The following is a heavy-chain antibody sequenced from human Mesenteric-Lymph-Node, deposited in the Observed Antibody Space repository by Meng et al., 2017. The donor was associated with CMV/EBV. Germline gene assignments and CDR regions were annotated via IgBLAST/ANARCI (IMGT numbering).Heavy chain of an antibody. CDR3: ARNPNCGGDCYYSIDY. V-gene: IGHV3-21*01. D-gene: IGHD2-21*01. Sequence: GGSLRLSCAASGFTFSIYGMNWVRQAPGKGLEWVSSISSSSSSYIYYADSVKGRFTISRDNAKNSLYLQMNSLRAEDTAVYYCARNPNCGGDCYYSIDYWGQGTLVTVSS. J-gene: IGHJ4*02. CDR2: ISSSSSSYI. CDR1: GFTFSIYG.